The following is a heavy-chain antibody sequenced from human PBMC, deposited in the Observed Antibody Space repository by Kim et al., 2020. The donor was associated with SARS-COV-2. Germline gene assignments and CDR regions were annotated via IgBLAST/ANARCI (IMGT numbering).Heavy chain of an antibody. Sequence: ADSVKGRFTISRDNAKNSLYLQMNSLRAEDTALYYCARSRSSTSLDAFDIWGQGTMVTVSS. D-gene: IGHD2-2*01. V-gene: IGHV3-9*01. CDR3: ARSRSSTSLDAFDI. J-gene: IGHJ3*02.